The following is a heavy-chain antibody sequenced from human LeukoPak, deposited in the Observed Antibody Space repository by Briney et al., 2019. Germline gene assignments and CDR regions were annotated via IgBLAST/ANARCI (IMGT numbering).Heavy chain of an antibody. CDR1: GFTFSDYY. CDR2: ISSSGSTI. CDR3: AREISGERTYYFDY. J-gene: IGHJ4*02. D-gene: IGHD1-26*01. V-gene: IGHV3-11*01. Sequence: GGSLRLSCATSGFTFSDYYMSWIRQAPGKGLEWVSYISSSGSTIYYADSVKGRFTISRDNAKNSLYLQMNSLRAEDTAVYYCAREISGERTYYFDYWGQGTLVTVSS.